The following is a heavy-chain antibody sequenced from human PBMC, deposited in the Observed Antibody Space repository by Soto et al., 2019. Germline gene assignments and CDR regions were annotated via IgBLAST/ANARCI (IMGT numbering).Heavy chain of an antibody. V-gene: IGHV4-4*07. CDR1: GGSISSYY. D-gene: IGHD6-13*01. J-gene: IGHJ6*02. Sequence: PSETLSLTCTVSGGSISSYYWSWIRQPAGKGLEWIGRIYTSGSTNYNPSLKSRVTMSVDTSKNQFSLKLSSVTAADTAVYYCARDSGPLAAAGTGGYYYYGMDVWGQGTTVT. CDR2: IYTSGST. CDR3: ARDSGPLAAAGTGGYYYYGMDV.